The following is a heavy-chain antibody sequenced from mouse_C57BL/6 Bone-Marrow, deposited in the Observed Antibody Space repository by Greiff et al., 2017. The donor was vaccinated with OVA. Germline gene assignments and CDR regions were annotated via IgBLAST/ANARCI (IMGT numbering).Heavy chain of an antibody. CDR3: ARSGGYSFDY. J-gene: IGHJ2*01. Sequence: VQLQQSGAELVRPGPSVKMSCKASGYTFTNYWIGWAKQRPGHGLEWIGDIYPGGGYTNYNEKFKGKATLTADKSSSTAYMQFSSLTSEDSAIYYCARSGGYSFDYWGQGTTLTVSS. CDR1: GYTFTNYW. D-gene: IGHD3-1*01. V-gene: IGHV1-63*01. CDR2: IYPGGGYT.